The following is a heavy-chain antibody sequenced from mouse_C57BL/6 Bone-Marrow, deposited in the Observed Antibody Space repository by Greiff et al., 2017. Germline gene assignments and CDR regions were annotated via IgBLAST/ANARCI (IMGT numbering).Heavy chain of an antibody. J-gene: IGHJ4*01. CDR2: INPSTGGT. V-gene: IGHV1-42*01. Sequence: VQLQQSGPELVKPGASVKISCKASGYSFTGYYMNWVKQSPEKSLEWIGEINPSTGGTTYNQKFKAKATLTVDKSSSTAYMQLKSLTSEDSAVYYCARGLLGAMDYWGQGTSVTVSS. CDR1: GYSFTGYY. D-gene: IGHD6-5*01. CDR3: ARGLLGAMDY.